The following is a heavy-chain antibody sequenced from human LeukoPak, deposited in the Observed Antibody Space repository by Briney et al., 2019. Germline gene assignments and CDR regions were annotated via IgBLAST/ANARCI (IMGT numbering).Heavy chain of an antibody. J-gene: IGHJ3*02. D-gene: IGHD4-17*01. CDR1: GFTFSSYG. Sequence: GGSLRLSCAASGFTFSSYGMHWVRQAPGKGLEWVAFIRYDGSNKYYADSVKGRFTISRDNSKNTLYLQMNSLRAEDTAVYYCAKNADYGDYENDAFDIWGQGTMVTVSS. V-gene: IGHV3-30*02. CDR3: AKNADYGDYENDAFDI. CDR2: IRYDGSNK.